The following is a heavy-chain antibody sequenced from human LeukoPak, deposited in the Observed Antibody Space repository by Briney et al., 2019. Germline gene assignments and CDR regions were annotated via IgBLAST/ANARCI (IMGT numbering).Heavy chain of an antibody. V-gene: IGHV1-69*02. J-gene: IGHJ3*02. CDR3: ASGGTSMITFGGVIISAFDI. D-gene: IGHD3-16*02. Sequence: XASXGTFSSYTISWVRQAPGQGLEWMGRIIPILGIANYAQKFQGRVTITADKSTSTAYMELSSLRSEDTAVYYCASGGTSMITFGGVIISAFDIWGQGTMVTVSS. CDR1: XGTFSSYT. CDR2: IIPILGIA.